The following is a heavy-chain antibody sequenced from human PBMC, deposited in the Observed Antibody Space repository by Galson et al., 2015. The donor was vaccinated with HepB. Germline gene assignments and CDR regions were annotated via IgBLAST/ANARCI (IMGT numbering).Heavy chain of an antibody. Sequence: SLRLSCAASGFTFGHYGMNWLRQAPGKGLEWVAVKSYDGSRTYYAEYFKGRFTISRDNSKNTLYLQMDSLRAEDTAVYYCAKAHSDFWSAPHHQARDAFDVWGQGTMVTVSS. CDR2: KSYDGSRT. J-gene: IGHJ3*01. V-gene: IGHV3-30*18. D-gene: IGHD3-3*01. CDR1: GFTFGHYG. CDR3: AKAHSDFWSAPHHQARDAFDV.